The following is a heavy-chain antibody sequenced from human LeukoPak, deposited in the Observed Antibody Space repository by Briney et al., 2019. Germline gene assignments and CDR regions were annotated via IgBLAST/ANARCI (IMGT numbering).Heavy chain of an antibody. Sequence: ASVKVSCKASGYTFTGYYMHWVRQAPGQGLEWMGWINPNSGGTNYAQKFQGRVTMTGDTSISTAYMELSRLRSDDTAVYYCARVSDSSGCFDYWGQGTLVTVSS. D-gene: IGHD3-22*01. V-gene: IGHV1-2*02. CDR2: INPNSGGT. CDR1: GYTFTGYY. J-gene: IGHJ4*02. CDR3: ARVSDSSGCFDY.